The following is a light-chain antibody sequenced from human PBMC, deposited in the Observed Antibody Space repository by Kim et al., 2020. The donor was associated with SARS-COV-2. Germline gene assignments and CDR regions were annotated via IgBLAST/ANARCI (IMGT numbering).Light chain of an antibody. Sequence: QSALTQPRSVSGSAGQSVTISCTGTSGDIGSYVYVSWYQQHPGKAPKVVMYDVHMRPAGVPDRFSGSRSGNTASLTISGLQAEDEADYYCCAYAGTNSPFRFGGGTQLTVL. J-gene: IGLJ2*01. V-gene: IGLV2-11*01. CDR3: CAYAGTNSPFR. CDR1: SGDIGSYVY. CDR2: DVH.